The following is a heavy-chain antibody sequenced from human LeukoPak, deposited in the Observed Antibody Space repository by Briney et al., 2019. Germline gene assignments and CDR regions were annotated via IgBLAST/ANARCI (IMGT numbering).Heavy chain of an antibody. Sequence: GGSLRLSCAASGFTFVDYGMSWVRQAPGKGLEWVSGINWNGGSTGYADSVKGRFTISRDNAKNSLYLQMNSLRAEDTALYYCARDMETYYFDYWGQGTLVTVSS. CDR2: INWNGGST. D-gene: IGHD1-1*01. J-gene: IGHJ4*02. CDR1: GFTFVDYG. CDR3: ARDMETYYFDY. V-gene: IGHV3-20*04.